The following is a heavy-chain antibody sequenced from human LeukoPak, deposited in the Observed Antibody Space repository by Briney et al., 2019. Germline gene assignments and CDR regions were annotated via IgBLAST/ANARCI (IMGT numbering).Heavy chain of an antibody. J-gene: IGHJ5*02. CDR3: ARGAYYDFWSGYYS. V-gene: IGHV3-30*19. Sequence: GGSLRLSCVASGFTLSSYGMFWVRQTPGKGLEWVAVISYDGSNKYYADSVKGRFTISRDNSKNTLYLQMNSLRAEDTAVYYCARGAYYDFWSGYYSWGQRTLVTVSS. D-gene: IGHD3-3*01. CDR2: ISYDGSNK. CDR1: GFTLSSYG.